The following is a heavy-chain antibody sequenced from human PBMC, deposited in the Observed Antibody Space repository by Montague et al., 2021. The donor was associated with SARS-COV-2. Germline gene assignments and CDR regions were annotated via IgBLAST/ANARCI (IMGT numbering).Heavy chain of an antibody. J-gene: IGHJ4*02. CDR2: IYPGDSDT. Sequence: QSGAEVKKPGESLKISCKGSGYSFTSYWIGWVRQMPGKGLEWMGIIYPGDSDTRYSPSFQGQVTISADKSISTAYLQWSSLKASDTAMYYCARHRRSRVSSFSSSLFFSDYWGQGTLVTVSS. V-gene: IGHV5-51*01. D-gene: IGHD2/OR15-2a*01. CDR1: GYSFTSYW. CDR3: ARHRRSRVSSFSSSLFFSDY.